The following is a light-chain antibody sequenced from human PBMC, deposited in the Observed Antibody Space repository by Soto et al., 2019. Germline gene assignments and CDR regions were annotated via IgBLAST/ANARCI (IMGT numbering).Light chain of an antibody. J-gene: IGKJ5*01. CDR3: QQRSNWPPKIT. Sequence: EIVLTQAPATLSLSPGGRATLSCRAFQSVGSHLAWFQQKPGQAPRLLIYDASNRATGIPARFSGSGSGTDFTLTISSLEPEDFAVYYCQQRSNWPPKITFGQGTRLEIK. CDR2: DAS. CDR1: QSVGSH. V-gene: IGKV3-11*01.